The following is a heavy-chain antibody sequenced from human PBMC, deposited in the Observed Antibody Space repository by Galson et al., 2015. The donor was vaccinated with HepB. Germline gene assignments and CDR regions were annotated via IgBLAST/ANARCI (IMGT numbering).Heavy chain of an antibody. J-gene: IGHJ4*02. Sequence: SLRLSCAASGFTVSSNYMSWARQAPGKGLEWASVIYSGGSTYYADSVKGRFTISRDNSKNTPYLQMNSLRAEDTAVYYCAREKGDSSGYYFDYWGQGTLVTVSS. D-gene: IGHD3-22*01. CDR2: IYSGGST. CDR1: GFTVSSNY. CDR3: AREKGDSSGYYFDY. V-gene: IGHV3-53*01.